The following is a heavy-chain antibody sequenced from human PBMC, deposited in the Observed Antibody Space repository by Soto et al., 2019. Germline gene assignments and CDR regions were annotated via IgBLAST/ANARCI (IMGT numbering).Heavy chain of an antibody. CDR1: GGSISSYY. J-gene: IGHJ5*02. Sequence: PSETLSLTCTVSGGSISSYYWSWIRQPPGKGLXXXXXXXXXXXXXXNPSLKSRVTISVDTSKNQFSLKLSSVTAADTAVYYCARDGGYYGSGITPWGQGTLVTVS. V-gene: IGHV4-59*01. D-gene: IGHD3-10*01. CDR3: ARDGGYYGSGITP. CDR2: XXXXXXX.